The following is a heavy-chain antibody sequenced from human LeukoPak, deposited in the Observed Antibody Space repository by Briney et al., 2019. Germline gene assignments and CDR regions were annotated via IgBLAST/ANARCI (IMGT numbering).Heavy chain of an antibody. CDR1: GGSISSSSYY. Sequence: SETLSLTCTVSGGSISSSSYYWGWIRRPPGKGLEWIWSIYYSGSTYYNPSLKSRVTISVDTSTTQFSMKLSSVTAADTALYYCAKRIPSYGPNNWFDPWGQGTLVTVSS. J-gene: IGHJ5*02. CDR3: AKRIPSYGPNNWFDP. CDR2: IYYSGST. D-gene: IGHD5-18*01. V-gene: IGHV4-39*01.